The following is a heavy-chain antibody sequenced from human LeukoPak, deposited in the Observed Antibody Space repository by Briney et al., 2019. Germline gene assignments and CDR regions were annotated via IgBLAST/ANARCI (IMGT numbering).Heavy chain of an antibody. J-gene: IGHJ3*02. CDR2: IYYSGST. Sequence: SSETLSLTCTVSGGSISSSSYYWGWIRQPPGKGLEWIGSIYYSGSTYYNPSLKSRVTISVDTSKNQFSLKLSSVTAADTAVYYCARHRITMVRGVARGSDFDIWGQGTMVTVSS. D-gene: IGHD3-10*01. V-gene: IGHV4-39*01. CDR3: ARHRITMVRGVARGSDFDI. CDR1: GGSISSSSYY.